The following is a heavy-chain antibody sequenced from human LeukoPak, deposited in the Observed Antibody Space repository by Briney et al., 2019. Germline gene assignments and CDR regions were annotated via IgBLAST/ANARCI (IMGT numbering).Heavy chain of an antibody. CDR2: ISISSSYI. J-gene: IGHJ4*02. CDR1: GFTFSSYS. V-gene: IGHV3-21*01. D-gene: IGHD3-10*01. Sequence: PGGSLRLSCAASGFTFSSYSMNWVRQAPGTGLEWVSSISISSSYIYYADSVKGRFTISRDNDKNSLYLQMNSLRAEDTAVYYCARAYYGSGSYYVDYWGQGTLVTVSS. CDR3: ARAYYGSGSYYVDY.